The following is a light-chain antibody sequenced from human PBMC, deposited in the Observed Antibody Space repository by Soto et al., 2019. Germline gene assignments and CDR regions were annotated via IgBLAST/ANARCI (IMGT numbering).Light chain of an antibody. CDR2: GAS. Sequence: EIVMTQSPATLSVSPGARAPLSCRASQSVSSNLAWYQQKPGQAPRLLIYGASTRATGIPARFSGSGSGTEFTLTISSLQSEDFAVYYCQQYNKWRTFGQGTKVDIK. V-gene: IGKV3-15*01. J-gene: IGKJ1*01. CDR1: QSVSSN. CDR3: QQYNKWRT.